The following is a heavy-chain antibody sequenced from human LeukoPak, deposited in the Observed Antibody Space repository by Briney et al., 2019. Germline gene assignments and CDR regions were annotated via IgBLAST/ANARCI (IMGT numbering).Heavy chain of an antibody. CDR2: INHSGST. J-gene: IGHJ4*02. D-gene: IGHD3-3*01. V-gene: IGHV4-34*01. CDR3: ARDVGSLEWLPPTL. CDR1: GGSFSGYY. Sequence: SETLSLTCAVYGGSFSGYYWSWIRQPPGKGLEWIGEINHSGSTNYNPSLKSRVTISVDTSKNQFSLKLSSVTAADTAVYYCARDVGSLEWLPPTLWGQGTLVTVSS.